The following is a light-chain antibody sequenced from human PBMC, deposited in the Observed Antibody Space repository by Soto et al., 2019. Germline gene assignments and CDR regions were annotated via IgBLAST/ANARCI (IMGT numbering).Light chain of an antibody. V-gene: IGKV3-20*01. CDR2: GAS. J-gene: IGKJ2*01. Sequence: EIVLTQSPGTLSLSPGERATLSCRASQSVSSSYLAWYQQKPGQAPRLLIYGASSRATGIPDRFSGSGSGTDFNLTISRLEPEDFAVYYCQQYGSSRPNTFGQGTKLEIK. CDR1: QSVSSSY. CDR3: QQYGSSRPNT.